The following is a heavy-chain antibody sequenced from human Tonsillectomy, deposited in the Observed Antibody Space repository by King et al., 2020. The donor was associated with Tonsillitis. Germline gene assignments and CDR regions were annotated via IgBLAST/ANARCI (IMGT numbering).Heavy chain of an antibody. CDR2: IKSKTDGGTT. J-gene: IGHJ4*02. Sequence: VQLVESGGGLVKPGGSLRLSCAASGFTFSNAWMNWVRQAPGKGLEWVGRIKSKTDGGTTDYAAPVKGRFTISRDDSKNTLYLQMNSLKIEDTAVYYCTTDVSHEAITIFEVVIEGIDYWGQGTLVTVSS. D-gene: IGHD3-3*01. CDR1: GFTFSNAW. V-gene: IGHV3-15*07. CDR3: TTDVSHEAITIFEVVIEGIDY.